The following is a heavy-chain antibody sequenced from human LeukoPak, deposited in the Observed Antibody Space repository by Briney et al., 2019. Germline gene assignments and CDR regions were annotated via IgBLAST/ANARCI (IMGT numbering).Heavy chain of an antibody. Sequence: GGSLRLSCAASGFTFSSYSMNWVRQAPGKGLEWVSSISSSSSYIYYADSVKGRFTISRDNAKNSLYLQMNSLRAEDTAVYYCASRREGGGYSGYFDYWGQGTLVTVSS. CDR2: ISSSSSYI. CDR1: GFTFSSYS. J-gene: IGHJ4*02. D-gene: IGHD5-12*01. V-gene: IGHV3-21*01. CDR3: ASRREGGGYSGYFDY.